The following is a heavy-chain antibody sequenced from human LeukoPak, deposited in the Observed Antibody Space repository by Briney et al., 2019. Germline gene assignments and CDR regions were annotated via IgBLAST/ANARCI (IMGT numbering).Heavy chain of an antibody. D-gene: IGHD5-12*01. CDR3: ARVAGYLPDY. CDR1: GGSFSGYY. J-gene: IGHJ4*02. V-gene: IGHV4-34*01. Sequence: SETLSLTCAVYGGSFSGYYWSWIRQPPGKGLEWIGEINHSGSTNYNPSLKSRVTISVDTSKNQFSLKLSSVTAADTAVYYCARVAGYLPDYWGQGTLVTVSS. CDR2: INHSGST.